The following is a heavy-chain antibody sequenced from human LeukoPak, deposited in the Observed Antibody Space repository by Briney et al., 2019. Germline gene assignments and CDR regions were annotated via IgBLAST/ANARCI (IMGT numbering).Heavy chain of an antibody. CDR1: GFTFSSYA. CDR3: ARDFRIQLWMMDV. J-gene: IGHJ6*04. D-gene: IGHD5-18*01. CDR2: ISYDGSNK. V-gene: IGHV3-30*07. Sequence: PGRSLRLSCAASGFTFSSYAMHWVRQAPGKGLEWVAVISYDGSNKYYADSVKGRFTISRDNSKNTLYLQMDSLRAEDAAVYYCARDFRIQLWMMDVWGKGTTVTVSS.